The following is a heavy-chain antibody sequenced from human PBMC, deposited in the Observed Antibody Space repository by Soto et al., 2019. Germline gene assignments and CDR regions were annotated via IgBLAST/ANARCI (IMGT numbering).Heavy chain of an antibody. V-gene: IGHV3-21*01. CDR2: ISSSSSYI. Sequence: WGSLRLSCAASGFTFSSYSMNWVRQAPGKGLEWVSSISSSSSYIYYADSVKGRFTISRDNAKNSLYLQMNSLRAEDTAVYYCAREEDTAMVSLAFDSWGKGTKVT. D-gene: IGHD5-18*01. J-gene: IGHJ3*02. CDR1: GFTFSSYS. CDR3: AREEDTAMVSLAFDS.